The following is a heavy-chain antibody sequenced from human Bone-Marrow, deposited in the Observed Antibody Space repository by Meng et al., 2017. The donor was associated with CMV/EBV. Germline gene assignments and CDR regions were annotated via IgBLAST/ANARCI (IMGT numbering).Heavy chain of an antibody. V-gene: IGHV3-53*01. J-gene: IGHJ4*02. CDR3: TGAVGSQRPLDY. D-gene: IGHD6-25*01. CDR2: IYSGGSR. CDR1: GFTVFSKY. Sequence: GETLSLTCAVSGFTVFSKYMNWVRQAPGKGLEWVSIIYSGGSRYYADSVKGRFTISRDNSRNTLYLQMNSLRAEDTAVYYCTGAVGSQRPLDYWGQGTLVTVSS.